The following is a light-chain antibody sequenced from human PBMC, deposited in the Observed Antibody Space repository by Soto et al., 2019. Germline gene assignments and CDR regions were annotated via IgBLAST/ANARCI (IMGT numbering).Light chain of an antibody. CDR2: GAS. CDR3: QQYGSSPRT. Sequence: EIVLTQFQDTLSWSPGERATLSWGASQRVSSSSLAWYQQRRGQAPRLLIHGASSRATGIPDRFSGSGYGTDFTLTISRLETEDFAVYDCQQYGSSPRTFGQGTKVDIK. CDR1: QRVSSSS. V-gene: IGKV3-20*01. J-gene: IGKJ1*01.